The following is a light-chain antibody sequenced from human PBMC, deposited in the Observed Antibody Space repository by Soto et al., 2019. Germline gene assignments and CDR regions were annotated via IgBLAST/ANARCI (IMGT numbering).Light chain of an antibody. CDR3: QQYAAPPST. Sequence: EIVLTQSPGTLSLSPGERATLSCRTSQIISSNYVAWYQQKPGQAPRLLMYGTSSRATGVPDRFSGRGSGTDFTLPISRLDPEDFALYYCQQYAAPPSTFGQGTRLEIK. CDR1: QIISSNY. V-gene: IGKV3-20*01. CDR2: GTS. J-gene: IGKJ5*01.